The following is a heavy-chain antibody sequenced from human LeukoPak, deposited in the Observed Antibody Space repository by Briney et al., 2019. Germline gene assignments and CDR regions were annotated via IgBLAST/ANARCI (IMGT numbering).Heavy chain of an antibody. D-gene: IGHD3-10*01. CDR2: IRSKTDSYSA. V-gene: IGHV3-73*01. Sequence: GGSLRLSCAASGFTFSGSGMEWVRQASGKGLEWVGRIRSKTDSYSAAYAASVKGRFTISRDESKNTAYLQMNSLKTDDTAVYYCGRLGSSYELDYWGQGTLVTIFS. CDR3: GRLGSSYELDY. J-gene: IGHJ4*02. CDR1: GFTFSGSG.